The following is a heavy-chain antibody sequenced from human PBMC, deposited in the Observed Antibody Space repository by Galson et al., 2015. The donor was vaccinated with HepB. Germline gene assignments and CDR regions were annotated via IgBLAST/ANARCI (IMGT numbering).Heavy chain of an antibody. D-gene: IGHD3-10*01. CDR1: GYTFTSYG. Sequence: SVKVSCKASGYTFTSYGISWVRQAPGQGLEWMGWISAYNGNTNYAQKLQGRVTMTTDTSTSTAYMELRSLRSDDTAVYYCARAVGSAYYYGSGSYSSPWGQGTLVTVSS. CDR2: ISAYNGNT. J-gene: IGHJ5*02. CDR3: ARAVGSAYYYGSGSYSSP. V-gene: IGHV1-18*01.